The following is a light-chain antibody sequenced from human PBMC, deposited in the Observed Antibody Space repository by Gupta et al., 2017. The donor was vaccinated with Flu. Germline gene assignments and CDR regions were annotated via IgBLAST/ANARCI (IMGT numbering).Light chain of an antibody. CDR1: QSLLHSNGMTY. J-gene: IGKJ1*01. V-gene: IGKV2D-29*01. Sequence: DIVMTQTPLSLSVTPGQAASISCRSSQSLLHSNGMTYFFWYVQKPGQPPQLRIYEVSKRFSGVPDRFSGSGSGTDFTLQISRVEAEDVGMYYCMQRVNLRKFGKGTKVEIK. CDR3: MQRVNLRK. CDR2: EVS.